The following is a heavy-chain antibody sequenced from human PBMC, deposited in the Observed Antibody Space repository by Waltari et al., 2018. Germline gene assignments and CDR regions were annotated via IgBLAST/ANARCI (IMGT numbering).Heavy chain of an antibody. V-gene: IGHV4-4*07. J-gene: IGHJ6*03. D-gene: IGHD6-13*01. CDR3: AREIAAAGIYYYYYYMDV. CDR2: IYTSGST. CDR1: GGSISSYY. Sequence: QVQLQESGPGLVKPSETLSLTCTVSGGSISSYYWSWIRQPAGKGLEWIGRIYTSGSTNYNPSRKSRVTMSVDTSKNQFSLKLSSVTAADTAVYYCAREIAAAGIYYYYYYMDVWGKGTTVTISS.